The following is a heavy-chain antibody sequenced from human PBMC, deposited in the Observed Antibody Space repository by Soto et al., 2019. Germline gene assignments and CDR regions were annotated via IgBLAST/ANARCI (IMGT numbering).Heavy chain of an antibody. J-gene: IGHJ4*02. Sequence: GWSLRLSCAASGFVFSDFQFNWVRQAPGGGLEWLSSITGTSAFTEYAESIEGRFTISRDNPNKLLFLHMDILRPEDTAVYYCARDNLAFQGAFDLWGQGTLVTVSS. CDR2: ITGTSAFT. CDR1: GFVFSDFQ. V-gene: IGHV3-21*01. CDR3: ARDNLAFQGAFDL. D-gene: IGHD3-16*01.